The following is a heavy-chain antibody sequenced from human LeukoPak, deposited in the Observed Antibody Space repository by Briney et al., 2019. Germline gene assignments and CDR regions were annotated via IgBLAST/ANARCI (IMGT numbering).Heavy chain of an antibody. V-gene: IGHV4-61*02. CDR3: ARDRGGDSFDI. CDR1: GGSVSSGNFY. CDR2: IHTSGNI. D-gene: IGHD2-21*01. J-gene: IGHJ3*02. Sequence: PPETLSLTCTVSGGSVSSGNFYWTWIRQPAGNQLEWIGRIHTSGNINHNPSLWSRVTISTDTSKSQFSLTLNFVTAADTAVYYCARDRGGDSFDIWGQGRTVTVSS.